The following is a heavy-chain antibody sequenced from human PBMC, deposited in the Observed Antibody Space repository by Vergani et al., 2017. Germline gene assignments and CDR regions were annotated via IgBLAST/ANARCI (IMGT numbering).Heavy chain of an antibody. V-gene: IGHV1-18*01. CDR3: ARDSDGEMATIPLDY. CDR1: GYTFTSYG. CDR2: ISAYNGNT. D-gene: IGHD5-24*01. J-gene: IGHJ4*02. Sequence: QVQLVQSGAEVKKPGASVKVSCKASGYTFTSYGISWVRQAPGQGLEWLGWISAYNGNTNYAQKLQGRVTMTTDTSTSTAYMELRSLRSDDTAVYYCARDSDGEMATIPLDYWGQGTLVTVSS.